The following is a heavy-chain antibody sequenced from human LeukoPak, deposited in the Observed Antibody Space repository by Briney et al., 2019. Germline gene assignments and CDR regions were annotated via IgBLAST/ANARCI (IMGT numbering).Heavy chain of an antibody. CDR2: INPNSGGT. D-gene: IGHD5-12*01. V-gene: IGHV1-2*02. Sequence: GASVKVSCKASGYTFTGYYMHWVRQAPGQGLEWMGWINPNSGGTNYAQRFQGRVSMTSDTSISTTSMELSRQRSDDTAVYYCARDPGGYDSVYFDDWGKGTLVTVAS. CDR1: GYTFTGYY. CDR3: ARDPGGYDSVYFDD. J-gene: IGHJ4*02.